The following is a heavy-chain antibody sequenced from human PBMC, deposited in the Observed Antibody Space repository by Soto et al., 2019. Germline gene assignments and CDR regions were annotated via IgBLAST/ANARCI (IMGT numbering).Heavy chain of an antibody. V-gene: IGHV1-69*01. CDR3: ARDTANNYDILTGYYYSGMDV. Sequence: QVQLVQSGAEVKKPGSSVKVSCKASGGTFSSYAISWVRQAPGQGLEWMGGIIPIFGTANYAQKFQGRVTITADESTRTAYMELSSLRSEDTAVYYCARDTANNYDILTGYYYSGMDVWGQGTTVTVSS. D-gene: IGHD3-9*01. CDR2: IIPIFGTA. J-gene: IGHJ6*02. CDR1: GGTFSSYA.